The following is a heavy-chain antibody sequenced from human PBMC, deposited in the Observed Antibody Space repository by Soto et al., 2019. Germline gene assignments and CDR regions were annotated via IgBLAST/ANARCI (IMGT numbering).Heavy chain of an antibody. Sequence: QVQLQQWGAGLLKPSETLSLTCAVYGGSFSGYYWSWIRQPPGKGLEWIGEINHSGSTNYNPSLKSRVTISVDTSKNQFSLKLSSVTAADTAVYYCARGEEMATSAFDYWGQGTLVTVSS. CDR1: GGSFSGYY. CDR2: INHSGST. V-gene: IGHV4-34*01. D-gene: IGHD5-12*01. J-gene: IGHJ4*02. CDR3: ARGEEMATSAFDY.